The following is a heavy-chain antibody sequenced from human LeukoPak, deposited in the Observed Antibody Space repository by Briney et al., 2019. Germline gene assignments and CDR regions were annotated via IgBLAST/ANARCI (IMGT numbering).Heavy chain of an antibody. D-gene: IGHD3-10*01. CDR1: GFSPSSYW. J-gene: IGHJ3*02. Sequence: VGSLRLSCASSGFSPSSYWMSSVCQGPGEGLERVANIKQDVSEKYYVDSVKGRFTISRDNAKNSLYLQMNSLRAEDTAVYYCARKGSGVLLWFGELLLGAFDIWGQGTTVTVSS. CDR3: ARKGSGVLLWFGELLLGAFDI. CDR2: IKQDVSEK. V-gene: IGHV3-7*01.